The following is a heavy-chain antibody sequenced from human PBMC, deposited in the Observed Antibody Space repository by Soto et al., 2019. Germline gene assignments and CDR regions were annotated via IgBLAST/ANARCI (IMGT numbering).Heavy chain of an antibody. CDR2: ISAYNGNT. V-gene: IGHV1-18*01. Sequence: ASVKVSCKASGYTFTSYGISWVRQAPGQGLEWMGWISAYNGNTNYAQKLQGRVTMTTDTSTSTAYMELRSLRSDDTAVYYCARDRGSSWYPPRIDYWGQGTLVTVSS. J-gene: IGHJ4*02. D-gene: IGHD6-13*01. CDR3: ARDRGSSWYPPRIDY. CDR1: GYTFTSYG.